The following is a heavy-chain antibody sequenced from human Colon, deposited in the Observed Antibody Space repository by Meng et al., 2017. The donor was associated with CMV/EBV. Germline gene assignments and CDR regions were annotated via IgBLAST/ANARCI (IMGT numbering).Heavy chain of an antibody. CDR1: GYTFTGYY. CDR2: INPNSGGT. CDR3: ARDFNSLAVSAANWFDP. D-gene: IGHD6-19*01. Sequence: QVQLVQFGAEVKKPGASVKVSCKASGYTFTGYYMHWVRQAPGQGLEWMGWINPNSGGTNYKEKFQGRVTMTRDTSISTAYMELSGLTSDDTAVYYCARDFNSLAVSAANWFDPWGQGTLVTVSS. J-gene: IGHJ5*02. V-gene: IGHV1-2*02.